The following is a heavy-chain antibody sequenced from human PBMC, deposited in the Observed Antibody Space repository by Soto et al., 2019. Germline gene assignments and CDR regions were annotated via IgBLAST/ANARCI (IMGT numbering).Heavy chain of an antibody. J-gene: IGHJ6*02. CDR3: SPDPSFEAAYCTSHGCSRNYEIYV. V-gene: IGHV3-15*01. Sequence: PGGSLRLSCAASGFTLTNAWMRWVRQAPGKGLEWVGRVKSEADGGTTDYAAPVKGRFTISRDDSKNTLHLQMHSLKIEDTAVYYCSPDPSFEAAYCTSHGCSRNYEIYVWGQGTTVTVYS. CDR1: GFTLTNAW. CDR2: VKSEADGGTT. D-gene: IGHD2-8*01.